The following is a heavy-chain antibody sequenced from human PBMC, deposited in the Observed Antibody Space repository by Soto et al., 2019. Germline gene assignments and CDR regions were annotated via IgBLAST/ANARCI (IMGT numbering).Heavy chain of an antibody. CDR2: ISNSGNTI. J-gene: IGHJ4*02. V-gene: IGHV3-11*01. D-gene: IGHD4-17*01. CDR1: GFTFSDYY. CDR3: ARDTHEDYGGTTFDY. Sequence: GGSLRLSCAASGFTFSDYYMSWIRQAPGKGLEWVSYISNSGNTIYYADSVKGRFTISRDNAKNSLYLQMNSLRPEDTAVYYCARDTHEDYGGTTFDYWGQGTLVTVSS.